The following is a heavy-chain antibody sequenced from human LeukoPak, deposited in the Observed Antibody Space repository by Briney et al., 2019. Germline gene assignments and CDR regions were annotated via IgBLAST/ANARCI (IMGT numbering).Heavy chain of an antibody. D-gene: IGHD6-13*01. CDR3: ARLGQYTSSWYKCDYFDY. V-gene: IGHV5-51*01. CDR1: GYTFPNSW. Sequence: GESLKISCKGSGYTFPNSWIGWVRQMPGKGLEWVGSVYLGDSDTRYSPSFQGQVTISGDKSTTTAYLQWSSLKASDTAIYYCARLGQYTSSWYKCDYFDYWGQGTQVTVSS. CDR2: VYLGDSDT. J-gene: IGHJ4*02.